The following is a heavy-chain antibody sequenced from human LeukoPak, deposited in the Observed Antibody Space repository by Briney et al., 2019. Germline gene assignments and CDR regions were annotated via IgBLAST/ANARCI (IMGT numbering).Heavy chain of an antibody. D-gene: IGHD3-22*01. V-gene: IGHV3-7*01. CDR1: GFTFSSYW. Sequence: GGSLRLSCAASGFTFSSYWMSWVRQAPGKGLEWVANIKQDGSEKYYVDSVRGRFTISRDNSKNSLYLQMNSLRAEDTAVYYCARDKDYYDSSSSNYYGMDVWGQGTTVTVFS. CDR3: ARDKDYYDSSSSNYYGMDV. CDR2: IKQDGSEK. J-gene: IGHJ6*01.